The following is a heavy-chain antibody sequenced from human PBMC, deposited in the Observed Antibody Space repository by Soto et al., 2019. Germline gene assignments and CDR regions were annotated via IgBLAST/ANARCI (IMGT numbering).Heavy chain of an antibody. CDR3: ARGPYYYDSSGIDY. CDR2: INHSGST. J-gene: IGHJ4*02. V-gene: IGHV4-34*01. Sequence: LSLTCAVYGGSFSGYYWSWIRQPPGKGLEWIGEINHSGSTNYNPSLKSRVTISVDTSKNQFSLKLSSVTAADTAVYYCARGPYYYDSSGIDYWGQGTLVTVSS. CDR1: GGSFSGYY. D-gene: IGHD3-22*01.